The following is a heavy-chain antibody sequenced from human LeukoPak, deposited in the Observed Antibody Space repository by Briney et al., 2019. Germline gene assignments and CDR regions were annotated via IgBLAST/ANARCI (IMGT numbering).Heavy chain of an antibody. J-gene: IGHJ4*02. CDR3: ARDRGYNSFDY. V-gene: IGHV3-7*01. Sequence: GGSLRLSCAASGFTFSRSWMSWVRQAPGKGLEWVANIKEDGSQRNYVDSVKGRFTISRDNAMNSVFLQMISLRAEDTAVYYCARDRGYNSFDYWGQGTLVTVSS. CDR2: IKEDGSQR. CDR1: GFTFSRSW. D-gene: IGHD6-13*01.